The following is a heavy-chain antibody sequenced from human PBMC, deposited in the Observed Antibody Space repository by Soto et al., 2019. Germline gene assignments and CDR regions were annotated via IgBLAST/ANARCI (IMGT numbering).Heavy chain of an antibody. D-gene: IGHD3-3*01. CDR1: GFTFSSYG. V-gene: IGHV3-30*18. Sequence: GGSLRLSCAASGFTFSSYGMHWVRQAPGKGLEWVAVISYDGSNKYYADSVKGRFTISRDNSKNTLYLQMNSLRAEDTAVYYCAKDHRSIGSDFWSGYSPFDYWGQGTLVTVSS. CDR2: ISYDGSNK. J-gene: IGHJ4*02. CDR3: AKDHRSIGSDFWSGYSPFDY.